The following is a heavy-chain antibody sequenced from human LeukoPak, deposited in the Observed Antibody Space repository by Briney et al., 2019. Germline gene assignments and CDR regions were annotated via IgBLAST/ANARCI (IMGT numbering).Heavy chain of an antibody. CDR2: ISSSGSTI. V-gene: IGHV3-48*04. Sequence: GGSLRLSCAASGFTFSSYWMSWVRQAPGKGLEWVSYISSSGSTIYYADSAKGRFTISRDNAKNSLYLQMNSLRAEDTAVYYCARRAYGSGSYTYWGQGTLVTVSS. D-gene: IGHD3-10*01. CDR3: ARRAYGSGSYTY. CDR1: GFTFSSYW. J-gene: IGHJ4*02.